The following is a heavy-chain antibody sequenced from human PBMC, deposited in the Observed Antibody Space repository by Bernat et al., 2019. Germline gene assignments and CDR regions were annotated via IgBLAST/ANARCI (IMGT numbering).Heavy chain of an antibody. CDR1: GFTFRNYV. D-gene: IGHD3-16*01. CDR2: TRATDDSK. J-gene: IGHJ4*02. V-gene: IGHV3-23*01. CDR3: SKDGGGGGDDY. Sequence: EVQLLESGGGLVQPGGSLRLSCAASGFTFRNYVINWVRQAPGKGLEWVAATRATDDSKDHAESVEARFTINRENTKHTVYLKMNNRRGGDTDVDYCSKDGGGGGDDYWGQGTLVTVSS.